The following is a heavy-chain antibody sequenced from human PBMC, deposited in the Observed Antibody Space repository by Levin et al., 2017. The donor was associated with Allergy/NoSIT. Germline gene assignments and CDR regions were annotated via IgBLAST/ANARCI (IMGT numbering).Heavy chain of an antibody. Sequence: SETLSLTCGVSGGSFHDYFWIWIRQSPGKGLEWIGEINHSGFTNYNPSLKSRVTISLDTPKSQFSLQLKSVTAADTAMYYCARGRRTPVWPGSLLNYFYYGMDVWGQGTTVAVSS. CDR3: ARGRRTPVWPGSLLNYFYYGMDV. D-gene: IGHD4-23*01. V-gene: IGHV4-34*01. CDR2: INHSGFT. J-gene: IGHJ6*02. CDR1: GGSFHDYF.